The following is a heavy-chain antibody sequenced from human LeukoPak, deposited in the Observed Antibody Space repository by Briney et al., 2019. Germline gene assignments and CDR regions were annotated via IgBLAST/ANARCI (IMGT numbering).Heavy chain of an antibody. CDR3: AGSGGSRYYFDY. D-gene: IGHD2-15*01. CDR2: SSWDGGSA. Sequence: GGSLRLSCAASGFTFEDYTMHWVRQAPGKGLEWVSLSSWDGGSAYYADSVKGRFTIPRDNSKNSLYLQMNSLRTEDTALYYCAGSGGSRYYFDYWGQGILVTVSS. V-gene: IGHV3-43*01. CDR1: GFTFEDYT. J-gene: IGHJ4*02.